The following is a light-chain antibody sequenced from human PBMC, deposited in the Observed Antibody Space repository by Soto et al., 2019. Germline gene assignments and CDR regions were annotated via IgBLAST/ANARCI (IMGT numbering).Light chain of an antibody. CDR2: VAS. Sequence: EIVLTQSPGTLSLSSGERATLSCRASQSVRSNYLAWYQQKLGQAPRLLIYVASSRTTGIPARFGGSGSGTDCTLTISRLQYVDFVVHYFQPYASAPLTFGGGTNVEIK. CDR3: QPYASAPLT. V-gene: IGKV3-20*01. J-gene: IGKJ4*01. CDR1: QSVRSNY.